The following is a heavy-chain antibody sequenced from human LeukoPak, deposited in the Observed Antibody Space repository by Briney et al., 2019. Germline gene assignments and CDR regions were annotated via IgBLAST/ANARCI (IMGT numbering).Heavy chain of an antibody. CDR1: GFTFNNYA. J-gene: IGHJ4*02. Sequence: GGSLRLSCAASGFTFNNYAMSWVRQAPGKGLEWVSAISGSVGSTYYADSVKGRFTIARDNSKNTLYLQMNSLRAEDTAVYYCAKGSDSSGYYINPFDYWGQGTLVTVSS. CDR2: ISGSVGST. D-gene: IGHD3-22*01. CDR3: AKGSDSSGYYINPFDY. V-gene: IGHV3-23*01.